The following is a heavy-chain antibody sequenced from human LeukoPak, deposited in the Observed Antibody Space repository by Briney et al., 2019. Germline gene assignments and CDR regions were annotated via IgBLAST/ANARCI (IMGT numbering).Heavy chain of an antibody. D-gene: IGHD6-19*01. V-gene: IGHV4-59*01. Sequence: KPSETLSLTCNVSGGSTSGYYWSWIRQPPGKGLEWIGDIYYSGSTNYNPSLKSRVTISVDTSKNQFSLRLSSVTAADTAVYYCARGQGIAVAGWFDPWGQGTLVTVSS. J-gene: IGHJ5*02. CDR2: IYYSGST. CDR1: GGSTSGYY. CDR3: ARGQGIAVAGWFDP.